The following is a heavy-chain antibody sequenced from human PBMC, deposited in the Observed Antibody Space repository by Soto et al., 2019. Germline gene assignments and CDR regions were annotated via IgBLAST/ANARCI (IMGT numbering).Heavy chain of an antibody. CDR3: AHYKEVIRDY. V-gene: IGHV2-5*02. Sequence: PELGNPSRAPRLTFAFCGVSLNKRGEGVGWIRQPPGKALEWLALFYWDDDKRYSPPLKSRLPITKDTSKNQVVLTMTNMDPGDTPSYYCAHYKEVIRDYWGQGTRGTVS. D-gene: IGHD2-21*01. CDR1: GVSLNKRGEG. J-gene: IGHJ4*02. CDR2: FYWDDDK.